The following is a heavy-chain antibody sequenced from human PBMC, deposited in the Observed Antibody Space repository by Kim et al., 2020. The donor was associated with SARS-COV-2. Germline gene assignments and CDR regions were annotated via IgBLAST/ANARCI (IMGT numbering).Heavy chain of an antibody. D-gene: IGHD3-10*01. J-gene: IGHJ6*04. CDR1: GFTFSVNG. CDR3: TRDVWFAERERTLDV. V-gene: IGHV3-33*01. CDR2: IWNGGNKK. Sequence: GGSLRLSCAASGFTFSVNGIHWVRQAPGKGLEWVAVIWNGGNKKDYLDSVKGRFTISRDNPNNIAHLQMDSLRVEDTAVYYCTRDVWFAERERTLDVGGEGTTVTVSP.